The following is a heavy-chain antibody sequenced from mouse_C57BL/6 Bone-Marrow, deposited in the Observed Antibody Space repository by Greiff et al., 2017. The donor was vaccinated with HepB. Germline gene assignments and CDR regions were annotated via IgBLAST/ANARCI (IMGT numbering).Heavy chain of an antibody. Sequence: QVQLQQPGAELVRPGTSVKLSCKASGYTFTSYWMHWVKQRPGQGLEWIGVIDPSDSYTNYNQKFKGKATLTVDTSSSTAYMQRSSLTSEDSAVYYCARCDGSTLEAYWGQGTLVTVSA. CDR1: GYTFTSYW. CDR2: IDPSDSYT. J-gene: IGHJ3*01. D-gene: IGHD1-1*01. CDR3: ARCDGSTLEAY. V-gene: IGHV1-59*01.